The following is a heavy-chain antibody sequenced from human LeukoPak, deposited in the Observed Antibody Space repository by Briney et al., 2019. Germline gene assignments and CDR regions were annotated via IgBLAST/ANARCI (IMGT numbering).Heavy chain of an antibody. J-gene: IGHJ4*02. CDR3: ARVSCRGGSCHAKYYFDY. Sequence: GASVKVSCKASGYTFTSYDINWVRQATGQGLEWMGWMNPNSGNTGYAQKFQGRVTMTRNTSISTAYMELSSLRSEDTAMYYCARVSCRGGSCHAKYYFDYWGQGTLVTVSS. CDR2: MNPNSGNT. V-gene: IGHV1-8*01. CDR1: GYTFTSYD. D-gene: IGHD2-15*01.